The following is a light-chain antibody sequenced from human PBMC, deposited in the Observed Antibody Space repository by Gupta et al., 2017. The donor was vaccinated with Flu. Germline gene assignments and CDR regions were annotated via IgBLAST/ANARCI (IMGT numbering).Light chain of an antibody. V-gene: IGKV3-20*01. CDR1: QSVSSSH. J-gene: IGKJ5*01. CDR2: GAS. CDR3: QQYGNSPIT. Sequence: ERATRSCRASQSVSSSHVAWYQQKLGQAPRVLIYGASSRANGIPDRFSGSGSGKDFSLTISRLEPEDFAVYYCQQYGNSPITFGQGTRLEIK.